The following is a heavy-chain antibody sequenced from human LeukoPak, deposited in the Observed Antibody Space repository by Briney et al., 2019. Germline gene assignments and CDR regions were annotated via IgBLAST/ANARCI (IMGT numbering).Heavy chain of an antibody. J-gene: IGHJ1*01. CDR3: ARVVSSWYHAEYFQH. CDR1: GYTFTGYY. V-gene: IGHV1-2*02. Sequence: ASVKVSCKASGYTFTGYYMHWVRQAPGQGLEWMGWINPNSGGTNYAQKFQGRVTMTRDTSIGTAYMELSRLRSDDTAVYYCARVVSSWYHAEYFQHWGQGTLVTVSS. CDR2: INPNSGGT. D-gene: IGHD6-13*01.